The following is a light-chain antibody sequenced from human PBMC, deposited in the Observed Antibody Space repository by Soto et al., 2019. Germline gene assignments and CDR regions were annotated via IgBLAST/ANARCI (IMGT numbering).Light chain of an antibody. CDR2: AAS. CDR3: QQSYSNPTWT. Sequence: DIQMTQSPSSLSASVGDRVTITCQASQSISSYLNWYQQKPGKAPKLLIYAASSLQSGVPSRFSGSGSGTDFTLTVSSLQPEDFATYYCQQSYSNPTWTFGQGTKVDIK. CDR1: QSISSY. J-gene: IGKJ1*01. V-gene: IGKV1-39*01.